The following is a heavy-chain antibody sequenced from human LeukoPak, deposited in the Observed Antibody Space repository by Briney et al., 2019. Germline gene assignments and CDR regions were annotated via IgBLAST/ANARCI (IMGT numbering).Heavy chain of an antibody. J-gene: IGHJ4*02. CDR2: ITSSSSYI. D-gene: IGHD4-17*01. CDR1: GFTFSIYN. Sequence: PGGSLRLSCAASGFTFSIYNMNWVRQAPGKGLEWVSSITSSSSYIYYADSVKGRLTISRDNAKNSLYLQMSSLRAEDTAVYYCAREPTVTTFGYWGQGTLVTVSS. V-gene: IGHV3-21*01. CDR3: AREPTVTTFGY.